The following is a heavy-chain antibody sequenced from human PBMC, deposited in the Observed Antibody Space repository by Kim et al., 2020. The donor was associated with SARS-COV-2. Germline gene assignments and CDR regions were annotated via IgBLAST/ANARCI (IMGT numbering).Heavy chain of an antibody. V-gene: IGHV4-4*02. CDR3: ARAPYDSSLNWFDP. Sequence: NPSLKSRVTISVDKSKNQFSLKLSSVTAADTAVYYCARAPYDSSLNWFDPWGQGTLVTVSS. J-gene: IGHJ5*02. D-gene: IGHD3-22*01.